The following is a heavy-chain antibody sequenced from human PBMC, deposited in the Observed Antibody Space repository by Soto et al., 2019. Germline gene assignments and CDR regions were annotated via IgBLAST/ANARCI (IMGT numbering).Heavy chain of an antibody. D-gene: IGHD1-1*01. CDR1: GFSFSSYD. CDR2: ISYDGSDK. Sequence: PVGSLRLSCAASGFSFSSYDMHWVRQAPGKGLEWVAMISYDGSDKYFSDSVKGRLTISRDNSKNTVSLEMNSLRTKDTAAYYCAKGVPSPTQHAFDIWGQGTMVTVSS. V-gene: IGHV3-30*18. J-gene: IGHJ3*02. CDR3: AKGVPSPTQHAFDI.